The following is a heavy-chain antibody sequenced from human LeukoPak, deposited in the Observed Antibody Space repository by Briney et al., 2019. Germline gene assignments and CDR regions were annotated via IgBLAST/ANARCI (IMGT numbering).Heavy chain of an antibody. D-gene: IGHD4-17*01. Sequence: PGGSLRLSCAASGFTFSSYAMSWVRQAPGKGLEWVSAISGSGGSTYYADSVKGRFTISRDNSKNTLYLQMNSLRAEDTAVYYCAREDYGDPPTLYYYGMDVWGQGTTVTVSS. CDR1: GFTFSSYA. CDR2: ISGSGGST. CDR3: AREDYGDPPTLYYYGMDV. J-gene: IGHJ6*02. V-gene: IGHV3-23*01.